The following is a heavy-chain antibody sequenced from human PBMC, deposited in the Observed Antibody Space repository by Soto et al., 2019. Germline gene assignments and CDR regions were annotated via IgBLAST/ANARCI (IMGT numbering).Heavy chain of an antibody. CDR1: GFTVSCNY. CDR3: ARGPENIIINPAASLSYYLDS. CDR2: IYSGGST. Sequence: PGAYLRLSCGASGFTVSCNYMSWVCQAPGKGLEWVSVIYSGGSTYYADSVKGRFAISRDNTKNSLFLQMDNLRAAEDTAVYYCARGPENIIINPAASLSYYLDSWAQGTRVTVSS. D-gene: IGHD3-10*01. V-gene: IGHV3-53*01. J-gene: IGHJ4*02.